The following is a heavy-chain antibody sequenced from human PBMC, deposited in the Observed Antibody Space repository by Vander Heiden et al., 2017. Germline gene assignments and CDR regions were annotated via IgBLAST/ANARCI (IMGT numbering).Heavy chain of an antibody. J-gene: IGHJ4*02. CDR3: ASLKGWSGEGVADY. D-gene: IGHD3-10*01. Sequence: EVQLVESGGDWIQPGGSLRLSCEASGFTVSSKYMYWVRQAPGKGLGLVSVIYRGGGTYYPDSVKGRFTVSRDNSKNTLYLQMNSLRAEDTAVYYCASLKGWSGEGVADYWGQGALVTVSS. CDR2: IYRGGGT. V-gene: IGHV3-53*01. CDR1: GFTVSSKY.